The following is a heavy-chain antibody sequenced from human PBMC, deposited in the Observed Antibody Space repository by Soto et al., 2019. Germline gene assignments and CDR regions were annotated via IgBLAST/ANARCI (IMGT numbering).Heavy chain of an antibody. CDR1: GYTFTSYT. CDR2: IGPSSGNT. V-gene: IGHV1-18*01. D-gene: IGHD4-17*01. Sequence: ASVKVSCKASGYTFTSYTVSWVRQAPGQGLEWVGWIGPSSGNTNSARNLQGRVTMTTDTSTSTAYMELRSLRSDDTAVYYCARDNGNFFDDWGQGTLVTVSS. J-gene: IGHJ4*02. CDR3: ARDNGNFFDD.